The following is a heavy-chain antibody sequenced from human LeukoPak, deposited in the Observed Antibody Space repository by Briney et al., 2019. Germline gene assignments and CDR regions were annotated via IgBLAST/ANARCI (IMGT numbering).Heavy chain of an antibody. J-gene: IGHJ4*02. Sequence: SQTLSLTCNVSGGSISSGGYYWSWIRQHPGKGLEWIGYIYYSGSTYYNPSLKSRVTISVDTSKNQFSLKLSSVTAADTAVYYCARAGGYYYGSGSYYKYTLNYWGQGTLVTVSS. CDR2: IYYSGST. V-gene: IGHV4-31*03. CDR1: GGSISSGGYY. CDR3: ARAGGYYYGSGSYYKYTLNY. D-gene: IGHD3-10*01.